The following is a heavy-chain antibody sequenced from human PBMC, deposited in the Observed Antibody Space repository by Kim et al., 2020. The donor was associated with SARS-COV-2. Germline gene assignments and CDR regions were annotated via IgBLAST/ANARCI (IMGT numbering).Heavy chain of an antibody. Sequence: SETLSLTCTISGCSISSYYWSWIRQPPGKGLEWIGYIYYSGSTNYNPSLKSRVTISVDTSKNQFSLKLSSVTAADTAVYYCARHSPGAYYYDSSGYAFDIWGQGTLVTVSS. D-gene: IGHD3-22*01. CDR1: GCSISSYY. CDR2: IYYSGST. CDR3: ARHSPGAYYYDSSGYAFDI. J-gene: IGHJ3*02. V-gene: IGHV4-59*08.